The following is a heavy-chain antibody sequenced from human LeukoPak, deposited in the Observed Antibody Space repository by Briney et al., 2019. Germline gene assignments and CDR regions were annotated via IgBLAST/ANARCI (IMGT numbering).Heavy chain of an antibody. CDR1: GFPFDIYW. Sequence: GGSLRLSCVASGFPFDIYWMSWVRQGPAKGLEWVANIKSDGSEEYYADSVKGRLTVSRDNAKNSLFLQMNRLRVEDTAVYYCAKEKTVAGWYFDLWGRGTLVTVSS. CDR3: AKEKTVAGWYFDL. CDR2: IKSDGSEE. D-gene: IGHD6-19*01. J-gene: IGHJ2*01. V-gene: IGHV3-7*01.